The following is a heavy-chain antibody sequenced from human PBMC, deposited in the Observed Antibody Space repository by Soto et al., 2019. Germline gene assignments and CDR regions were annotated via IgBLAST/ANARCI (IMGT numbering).Heavy chain of an antibody. CDR1: GYSFTSYW. D-gene: IGHD6-13*01. V-gene: IGHV5-51*01. J-gene: IGHJ4*02. Sequence: GASVKVSCKASGYSFTSYWIGWVRQMPGKGLEWMGIIYPGDSDTRYSPSFQGQVTISADKSISTAYLQWSSLKASDTAMYYCARTDSSRWLFDYWGQGTLVTVSS. CDR2: IYPGDSDT. CDR3: ARTDSSRWLFDY.